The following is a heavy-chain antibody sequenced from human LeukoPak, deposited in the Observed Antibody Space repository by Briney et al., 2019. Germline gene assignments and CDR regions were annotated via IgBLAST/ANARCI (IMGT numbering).Heavy chain of an antibody. CDR2: IGTASDT. CDR1: GFTFSSFD. CDR3: ARGPPRGKYYYMDV. V-gene: IGHV3-13*01. J-gene: IGHJ6*03. D-gene: IGHD1-1*01. Sequence: GSLRLSCAASGFTFSSFDMHWVRQPTGQGLEWVSTIGTASDTYYPGSVEGRFTLSRDNAKNSLYLQMNSLTAGDTAVYYCARGPPRGKYYYMDVWGKGTSVTVSS.